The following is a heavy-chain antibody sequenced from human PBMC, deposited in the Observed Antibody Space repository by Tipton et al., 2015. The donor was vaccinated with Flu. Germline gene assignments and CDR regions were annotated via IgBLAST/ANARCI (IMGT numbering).Heavy chain of an antibody. V-gene: IGHV5-51*03. J-gene: IGHJ4*02. CDR3: AKRGGNSIWNPLDF. D-gene: IGHD6-13*01. CDR1: GYSFSSNW. Sequence: VQLVQSGAEVKKPGESLKISCKGSGYSFSSNWIAWVRQMPGKGLEWMGVIYPSDSDTRYSPSFQGQVTISADKSISTAFLQWSSLKASDSGMYYCAKRGGNSIWNPLDFWGQGTLVTVSS. CDR2: IYPSDSDT.